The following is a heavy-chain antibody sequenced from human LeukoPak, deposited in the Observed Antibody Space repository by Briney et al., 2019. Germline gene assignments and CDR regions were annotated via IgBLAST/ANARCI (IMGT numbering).Heavy chain of an antibody. V-gene: IGHV4-59*08. J-gene: IGHJ4*02. CDR3: ARQIAAAGMLDY. CDR2: IHYSGST. Sequence: SETLSLTCTVSGDSTSNFYWNWIRQSPGKGLEWIGNIHYSGSTNYNPSLKSRVTISVDTSKNQFSLKLSSVTAADTAVYYCARQIAAAGMLDYWGQGTLVTVSS. CDR1: GDSTSNFY. D-gene: IGHD6-13*01.